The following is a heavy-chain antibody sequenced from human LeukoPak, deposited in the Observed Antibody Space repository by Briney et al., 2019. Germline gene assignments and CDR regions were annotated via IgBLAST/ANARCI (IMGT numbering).Heavy chain of an antibody. CDR1: GFTFSSYS. D-gene: IGHD3-22*01. CDR2: ISSSSSYI. J-gene: IGHJ6*02. V-gene: IGHV3-21*01. Sequence: GGSLRLSCAASGFTFSSYSMNWVRQAPGKGLEWVSSISSSSSYIYYADSVKGRFTISRDNAKNSLYLQMNSLRAEDTAVYYCAREGYYGSSGYYPYYYYGMDVWGQGTTVTVSS. CDR3: AREGYYGSSGYYPYYYYGMDV.